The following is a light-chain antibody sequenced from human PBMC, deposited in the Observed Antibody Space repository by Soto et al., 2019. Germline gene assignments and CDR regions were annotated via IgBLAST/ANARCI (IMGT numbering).Light chain of an antibody. J-gene: IGKJ1*01. CDR3: LQYSSHSWT. CDR2: DAS. V-gene: IGKV1-5*01. CDR1: RSISDW. Sequence: DIQMTQSPSSLSPSVGGRVTITCRASRSISDWLAWYQQKPGKAPELLIFDASNLKSGVSSRFSGSGSGTEFTLTISRLQPDDVATYYCLQYSSHSWTFGQGTKVEIK.